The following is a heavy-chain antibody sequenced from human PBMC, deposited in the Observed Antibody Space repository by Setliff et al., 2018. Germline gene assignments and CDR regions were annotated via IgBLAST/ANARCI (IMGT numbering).Heavy chain of an antibody. D-gene: IGHD2-15*01. V-gene: IGHV1-3*01. CDR3: ASAEVVVAP. J-gene: IGHJ4*02. CDR1: GYTFANYG. Sequence: GASVKVSCKASGYTFANYGLHWVRQAPGQRLEWMGWNNAANGDTKYSQKFQGRVTITRDTSASTVYMELSSLRYEDTAVYYCASAEVVVAPWGQGTLVTVSS. CDR2: NNAANGDT.